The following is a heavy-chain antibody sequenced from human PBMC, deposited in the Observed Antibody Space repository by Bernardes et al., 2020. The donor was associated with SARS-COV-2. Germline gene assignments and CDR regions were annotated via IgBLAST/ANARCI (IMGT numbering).Heavy chain of an antibody. CDR2: VYYTGST. CDR1: SDSIVNSY. CDR3: ARQTYYSISGFFYFDY. D-gene: IGHD3-10*01. V-gene: IGHV4-59*08. J-gene: IGHJ4*02. Sequence: SEPLSLTCTVSSDSIVNSYWSWFRQPPGQELEWIGYVYYTGSTNYKTSLKSRVTISMDTSKNQFSLKLSSVTAADTAVYYCARQTYYSISGFFYFDYWGRGTPVTVSS.